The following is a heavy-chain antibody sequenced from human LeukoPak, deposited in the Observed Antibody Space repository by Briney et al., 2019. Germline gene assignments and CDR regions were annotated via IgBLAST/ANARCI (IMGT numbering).Heavy chain of an antibody. CDR1: GFTFSSYE. D-gene: IGHD5-18*01. V-gene: IGHV3-48*03. Sequence: GGSLRLSCAASGFTFSSYEMNWVRQAPGKGLEWVSYISSSGSTIYYADSVKGRFTISRVNAKNSLYLQMNSLRAEDTAVYYCARPGYSYGYYYYYYMDVWGKGTTVTVSS. CDR2: ISSSGSTI. J-gene: IGHJ6*03. CDR3: ARPGYSYGYYYYYYMDV.